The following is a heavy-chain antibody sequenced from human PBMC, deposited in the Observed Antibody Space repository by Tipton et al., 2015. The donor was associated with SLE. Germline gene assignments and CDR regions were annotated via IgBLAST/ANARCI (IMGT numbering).Heavy chain of an antibody. J-gene: IGHJ6*02. CDR3: ARDRYSSGWGYYYYGMDV. V-gene: IGHV4-38-2*02. CDR2: IYHSGNT. Sequence: LRLSCSVSGYSISSGYYWGWIRQPPGKGLEWIGSIYHSGNTYYNPSLKSRVTISVDTSKNQFSLKLSSVTAADTAVYYCARDRYSSGWGYYYYGMDVWGQGTTVTVSS. CDR1: GYSISSGYY. D-gene: IGHD6-19*01.